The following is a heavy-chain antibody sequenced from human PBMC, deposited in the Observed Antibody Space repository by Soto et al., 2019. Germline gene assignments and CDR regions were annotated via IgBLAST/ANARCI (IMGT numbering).Heavy chain of an antibody. Sequence: ASVKVFCKASGYTFTSYYINWVRQATGQGLEWMGWMNPNSGNTGYAQKFQGRVTMTRNTSISTAYMELSSLRSDDTAVYYCAREAIVAGATTGMDVWGQGTTVTVSS. V-gene: IGHV1-8*01. CDR2: MNPNSGNT. CDR3: AREAIVAGATTGMDV. D-gene: IGHD1-26*01. J-gene: IGHJ6*02. CDR1: GYTFTSYY.